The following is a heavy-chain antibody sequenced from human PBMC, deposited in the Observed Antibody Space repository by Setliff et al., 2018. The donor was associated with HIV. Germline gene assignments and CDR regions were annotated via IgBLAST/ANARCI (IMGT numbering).Heavy chain of an antibody. CDR1: GFTFSTSA. D-gene: IGHD1-1*01. CDR2: ISDHGSNK. Sequence: HPGGSLRLSCAASGFTFSTSAMHWVRQAPGKGLEWVALISDHGSNKYYADSVKGRFTISRDNSKNTLYLQMNSLRPEDTAVYYCARYLWPNAPRDAWGQGTLVTVSS. CDR3: ARYLWPNAPRDA. V-gene: IGHV3-30*04. J-gene: IGHJ5*02.